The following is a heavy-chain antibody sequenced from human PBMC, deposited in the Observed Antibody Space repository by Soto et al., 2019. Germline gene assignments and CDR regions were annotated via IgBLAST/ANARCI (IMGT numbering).Heavy chain of an antibody. CDR1: GINYNTYA. CDR3: ARALSGYVT. CDR2: INTGNGDT. D-gene: IGHD5-12*01. Sequence: QVQLVQSGAEMKKPGASVKVSCKTSGINYNTYAIHWVRQAPGQGLEWMGWINTGNGDTRSSQNFQGRVTLTRDTSARTVYMDLDSLKSEDTGLYFCARALSGYVTWGQGTLVTVSS. J-gene: IGHJ4*02. V-gene: IGHV1-3*04.